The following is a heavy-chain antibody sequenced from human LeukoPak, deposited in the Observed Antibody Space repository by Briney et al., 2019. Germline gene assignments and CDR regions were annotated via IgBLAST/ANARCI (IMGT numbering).Heavy chain of an antibody. Sequence: GGSLRLSCAASGFTFSDYYMSWIRQAPGKGVEWVSYISSSGSTIYYADSVKGRFTISRDNAKNSLYLQMNSLRAEDTAVYYCARTSYLYWYFDLWGRGTLVTVSS. CDR2: ISSSGSTI. CDR1: GFTFSDYY. CDR3: ARTSYLYWYFDL. J-gene: IGHJ2*01. D-gene: IGHD1-26*01. V-gene: IGHV3-11*01.